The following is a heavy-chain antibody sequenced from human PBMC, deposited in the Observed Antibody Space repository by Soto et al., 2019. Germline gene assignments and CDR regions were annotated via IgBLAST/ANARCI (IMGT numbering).Heavy chain of an antibody. V-gene: IGHV4-39*01. D-gene: IGHD6-25*01. Sequence: SETLSLTCPASGGSITSSSHFWGWVRQPPGKGLEWIGTIYFTGNTYYTPSLKSRLTMSIDTSKNEFSLRLNSVTAADTAVYYCAGQTFTIAAASYGRSNWFDPWGPGTLVTVSS. J-gene: IGHJ5*02. CDR2: IYFTGNT. CDR3: AGQTFTIAAASYGRSNWFDP. CDR1: GGSITSSSHF.